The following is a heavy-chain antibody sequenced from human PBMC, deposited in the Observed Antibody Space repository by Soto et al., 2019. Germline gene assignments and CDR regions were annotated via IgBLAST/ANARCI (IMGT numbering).Heavy chain of an antibody. Sequence: QVQLVESGGGVVQPGTSLTLSCAASGFSFSNYGMHWVRQAPGQGLEWVAEISFDGSNKYYADSVKGRFTISRDNSKNTVHLQMNSLRTEGTAEYYCAKDRAELEFDYWGRGTLVTVSS. CDR2: ISFDGSNK. CDR3: AKDRAELEFDY. J-gene: IGHJ4*02. CDR1: GFSFSNYG. V-gene: IGHV3-30*18. D-gene: IGHD1-7*01.